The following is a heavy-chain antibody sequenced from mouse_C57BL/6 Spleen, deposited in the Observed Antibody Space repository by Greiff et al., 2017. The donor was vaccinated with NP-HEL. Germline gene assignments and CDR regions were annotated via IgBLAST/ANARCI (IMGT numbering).Heavy chain of an antibody. V-gene: IGHV1-76*01. D-gene: IGHD3-2*02. CDR2: IYPGSGNT. CDR1: GYTFTDYY. Sequence: VKLQESGAELVRPGASVKLSCKASGYTFTDYYINWVKQRPGQGLEWIARIYPGSGNTYYNEKFKGKATLTAEKSSSTAYMQLSSLTSEDSAVYFCARGAAQATGAMDYWGQGTSVTVSS. CDR3: ARGAAQATGAMDY. J-gene: IGHJ4*01.